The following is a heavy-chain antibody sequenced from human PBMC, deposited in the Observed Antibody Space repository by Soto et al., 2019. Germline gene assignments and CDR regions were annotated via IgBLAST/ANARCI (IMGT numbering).Heavy chain of an antibody. CDR2: IYHSGST. V-gene: IGHV4-30-2*01. Sequence: PSETLSLTCAVSGGSISSGAYSWSWIRQPPGKGLEWVGYIYHSGSTYYNPSLKSRVTISVDRSKNQFSLKLSSVTAADTAVYYCARGGYSGAKEYYFDYWGQGTLVTAPQ. D-gene: IGHD5-12*01. CDR3: ARGGYSGAKEYYFDY. J-gene: IGHJ4*02. CDR1: GGSISSGAYS.